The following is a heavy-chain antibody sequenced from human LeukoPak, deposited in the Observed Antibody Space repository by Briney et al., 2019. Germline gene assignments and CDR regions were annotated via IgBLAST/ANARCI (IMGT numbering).Heavy chain of an antibody. D-gene: IGHD3-22*01. CDR2: IKQDGSEK. V-gene: IGHV3-7*01. J-gene: IGHJ3*02. CDR3: AHSGDSSGYYSYAFDI. Sequence: GGSLRLSCAASGFTFRSFWMSWVRQAPGKGLESVANIKQDGSEKYYVDSVKGRFTISSDNGKKSLDLQLTSLRAEDTAVYYCAHSGDSSGYYSYAFDIWGQGTMVTVSS. CDR1: GFTFRSFW.